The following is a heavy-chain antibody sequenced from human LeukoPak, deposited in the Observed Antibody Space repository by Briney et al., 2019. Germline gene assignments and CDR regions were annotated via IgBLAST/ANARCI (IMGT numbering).Heavy chain of an antibody. V-gene: IGHV4-30-4*08. CDR3: ATSIAAAGRGGFDY. Sequence: SQTLSLTCTVSGDSISSGDYYWSWIRQPPGKGLEWIGEINHSGSTNYNPSLKSRVTISVDTSKDQFALKLSAVTAADTAVYYCATSIAAAGRGGFDYWGQGTLVTVSS. CDR1: GDSISSGDYY. J-gene: IGHJ4*02. CDR2: INHSGST. D-gene: IGHD6-13*01.